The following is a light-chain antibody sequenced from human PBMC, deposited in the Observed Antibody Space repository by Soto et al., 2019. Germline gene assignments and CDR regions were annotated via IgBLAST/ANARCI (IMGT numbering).Light chain of an antibody. J-gene: IGKJ4*01. V-gene: IGKV3-15*01. Sequence: EIVMTQSPATLSVSPVERATLSCMASQGIKDYVAWFQQKPGQAPRLLIYGASTRATGIPARFSGSGSGTEFTLTISSLQSEDFAVYYCQQYNNWPQNTFGGGTKVDIK. CDR1: QGIKDY. CDR3: QQYNNWPQNT. CDR2: GAS.